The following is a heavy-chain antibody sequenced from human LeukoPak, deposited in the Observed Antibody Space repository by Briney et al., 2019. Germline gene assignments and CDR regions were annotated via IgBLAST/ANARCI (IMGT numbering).Heavy chain of an antibody. CDR2: TSSDLNVK. CDR1: GFTFRNYV. Sequence: GGSLRLSCAASGFTFRNYVIHWVRQAPGKGLEWVAVTSSDLNVKLYADSVKGRFTISRDNSKNTLYLQMNSLRAEDTAVYYCAKVLAYYFDYWGQGTLVTVSS. V-gene: IGHV3-30*18. CDR3: AKVLAYYFDY. J-gene: IGHJ4*02.